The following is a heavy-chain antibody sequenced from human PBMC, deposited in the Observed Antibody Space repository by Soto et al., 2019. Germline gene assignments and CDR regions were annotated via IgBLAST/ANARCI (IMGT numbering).Heavy chain of an antibody. D-gene: IGHD4-17*01. CDR2: ISSSSSYI. CDR1: GFTFSSYS. V-gene: IGHV3-21*01. CDR3: ARDYGDPMLGGYYYYYYMDV. Sequence: EVQLVESGGGLVKPGGSLRLSCAASGFTFSSYSMNWVRQAPGKGLEWVSSISSSSSYIYYADSVKGRFTISRDNAKNSLYLQRNSLRAEDTAVYYCARDYGDPMLGGYYYYYYMDVWGKGTTVTVSS. J-gene: IGHJ6*03.